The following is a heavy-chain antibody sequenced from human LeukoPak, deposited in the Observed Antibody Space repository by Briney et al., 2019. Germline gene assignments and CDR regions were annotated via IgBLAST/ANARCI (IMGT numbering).Heavy chain of an antibody. CDR3: AREWELGNWFDP. CDR1: GYTFTSYG. CDR2: ISAYNGNT. V-gene: IGHV1-18*01. Sequence: ASVKVSCKSSGYTFTSYGISWVRQAPGQGLEWMGWISAYNGNTNYAQKLQGRVTMTTDTSTSTAYMELRSLRSDDAAVYYCAREWELGNWFDPWGQGTLVTVSS. D-gene: IGHD7-27*01. J-gene: IGHJ5*02.